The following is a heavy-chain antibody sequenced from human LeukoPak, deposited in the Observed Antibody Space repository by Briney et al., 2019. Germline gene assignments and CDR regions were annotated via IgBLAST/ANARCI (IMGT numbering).Heavy chain of an antibody. Sequence: ASVKVSCKASGYTFTSYGISWVRQPPGQGLEWMGGISAYNGNTNYAQKLQGRVTMTTDTSTSTAYMELRSLRSDDTAVYYCARDARTAKYYDFWSCYYRYWGQGTLVTVSS. CDR3: ARDARTAKYYDFWSCYYRY. V-gene: IGHV1-18*01. D-gene: IGHD3-3*01. J-gene: IGHJ4*02. CDR1: GYTFTSYG. CDR2: ISAYNGNT.